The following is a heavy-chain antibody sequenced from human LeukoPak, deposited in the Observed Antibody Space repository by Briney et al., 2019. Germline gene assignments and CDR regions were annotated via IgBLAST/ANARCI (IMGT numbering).Heavy chain of an antibody. V-gene: IGHV4-39*01. CDR1: GDSISSSTYY. CDR3: ARRFYNDHAIED. Sequence: SDTLSLTCTVSGDSISSSTYYWGWIRQSPGKGLEWIGSISYSGTAYYNPPLRSRITMSVDTSKNQFSLRLSSVTAADTALYYCARRFYNDHAIEDWGQGARVSVSS. CDR2: ISYSGTA. D-gene: IGHD5-24*01. J-gene: IGHJ4*02.